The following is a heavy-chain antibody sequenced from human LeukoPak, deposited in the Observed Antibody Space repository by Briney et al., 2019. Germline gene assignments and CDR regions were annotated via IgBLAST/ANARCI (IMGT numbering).Heavy chain of an antibody. Sequence: GGSLRLSCAASGFTFSSNGMHWVRQAPGKGLEWVAAISRDGSSQWYADSVKGRFTISRDNSKSTLYLQMNSLRAEDTAVYYCAKSLRGLIAVNDAFDMWGQGTRVTVSS. V-gene: IGHV3-33*03. CDR3: AKSLRGLIAVNDAFDM. J-gene: IGHJ3*02. D-gene: IGHD6-19*01. CDR2: ISRDGSSQ. CDR1: GFTFSSNG.